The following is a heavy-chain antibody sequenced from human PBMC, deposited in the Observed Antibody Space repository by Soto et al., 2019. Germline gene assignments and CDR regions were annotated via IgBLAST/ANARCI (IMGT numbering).Heavy chain of an antibody. CDR1: GFTVSSNY. Sequence: EVQLVESGGGLVHPGGSLRLSFAASGFTVSSNYMSWVRQAPGKGLEWASVIYSNGSTYYADSVKARFTISRHNSKNTLYLQMNSLGAEDTAGYYCAATRLGYWGQGTLVTVSS. J-gene: IGHJ4*02. CDR3: AATRLGY. V-gene: IGHV3-53*04. D-gene: IGHD5-12*01. CDR2: IYSNGST.